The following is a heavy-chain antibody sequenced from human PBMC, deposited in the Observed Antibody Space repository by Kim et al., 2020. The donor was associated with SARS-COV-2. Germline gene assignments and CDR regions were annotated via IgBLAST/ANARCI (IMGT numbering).Heavy chain of an antibody. Sequence: GGSLRLSCAASGFTVSSNYMSWVRQAPGKGLEWVSVIYSGGSTYYADSVKGRFTISRDNSKNTLYLQMNSLRAEDTAVYYCARERGYSYGHGAYFDYWGQGTLVTVSS. J-gene: IGHJ4*02. CDR3: ARERGYSYGHGAYFDY. CDR1: GFTVSSNY. V-gene: IGHV3-66*01. CDR2: IYSGGST. D-gene: IGHD5-18*01.